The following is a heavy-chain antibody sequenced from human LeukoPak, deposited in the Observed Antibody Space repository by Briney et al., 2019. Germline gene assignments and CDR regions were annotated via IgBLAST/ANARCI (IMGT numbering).Heavy chain of an antibody. Sequence: SETLSLTCTVSGGSISSYYWSWIRQSAGKGLEWIGRIYTSGSTNYNPSLKSRVTMSVDTSKNQFSVKLSSVTAADTAVYYCARFNPYCSSTSCYTAAVDYWGQGTLVTVSS. J-gene: IGHJ4*02. CDR3: ARFNPYCSSTSCYTAAVDY. V-gene: IGHV4-4*07. D-gene: IGHD2-2*02. CDR2: IYTSGST. CDR1: GGSISSYY.